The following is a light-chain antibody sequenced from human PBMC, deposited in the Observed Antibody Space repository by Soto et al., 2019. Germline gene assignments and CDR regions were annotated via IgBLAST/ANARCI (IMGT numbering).Light chain of an antibody. CDR2: AAS. J-gene: IGKJ4*01. CDR1: QGISNY. Sequence: DIQMPQSPSSRSASVGDRVTITCLASQGISNYLAWYQQKPGKVPKLLIYAASTLQSGVPSRFSGSGSGTDFTLTISSLQPEDVATYYCQKYNSAPLTFGGGTKVDI. CDR3: QKYNSAPLT. V-gene: IGKV1-27*01.